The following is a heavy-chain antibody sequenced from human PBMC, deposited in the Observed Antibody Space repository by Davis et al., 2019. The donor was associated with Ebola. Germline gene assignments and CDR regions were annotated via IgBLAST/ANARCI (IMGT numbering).Heavy chain of an antibody. CDR3: ASEYYDYVWGSYRPFDY. V-gene: IGHV1-69*02. CDR2: IIPILGIA. CDR1: GGTFSSYT. Sequence: AASVKVSCKASGGTFSSYTISWVRQAPGQGLEWMGRIIPILGIANYAQKFQGRVTITADKSTSTAYMELSSLRSEDTAVYYCASEYYDYVWGSYRPFDYWGQGTLVTVSS. J-gene: IGHJ4*02. D-gene: IGHD3-16*02.